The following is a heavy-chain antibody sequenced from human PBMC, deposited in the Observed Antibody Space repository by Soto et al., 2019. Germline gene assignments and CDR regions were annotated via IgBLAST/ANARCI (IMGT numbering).Heavy chain of an antibody. J-gene: IGHJ4*02. CDR1: GGSISRGGYY. D-gene: IGHD3-16*01. CDR2: IYYSGST. V-gene: IGHV4-31*03. Sequence: QVQLQESGPGLVKPSQTLSLTCTVSGGSISRGGYYWSWIRQHPGKGLEWIGYIYYSGSTYYNPYLKSRVTISVDTSKNQFSLKLSSVTAADTAVYYCARAYVWGSQNKTYFDYWGQGTLVTVSS. CDR3: ARAYVWGSQNKTYFDY.